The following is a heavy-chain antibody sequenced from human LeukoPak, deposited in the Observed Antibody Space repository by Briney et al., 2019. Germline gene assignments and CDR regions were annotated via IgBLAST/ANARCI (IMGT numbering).Heavy chain of an antibody. D-gene: IGHD7-27*01. CDR2: IYYSGTT. Sequence: SETLSLTCSVYGGSIASSSHYWAWIRQPPGKRLEWVGSIYYSGTTYYNPSLKSRVTISVDTFKNQFSLKLSSVTAADTAVYYCARGLTNRGVLKYWGQGTLVTVSS. CDR3: ARGLTNRGVLKY. V-gene: IGHV4-39*01. CDR1: GGSIASSSHY. J-gene: IGHJ4*02.